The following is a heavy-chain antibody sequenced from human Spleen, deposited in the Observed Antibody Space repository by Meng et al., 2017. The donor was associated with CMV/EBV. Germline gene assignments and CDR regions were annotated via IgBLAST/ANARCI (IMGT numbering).Heavy chain of an antibody. CDR2: INTNSGGT. D-gene: IGHD3-22*01. CDR3: GRSYVDSSGYYPTPFDY. CDR1: SFTGYY. J-gene: IGHJ4*02. V-gene: IGHV1-2*02. Sequence: SFTGYYTIRGLQDTGQGLEGRGGINTNSGGTNYEEKMHGRVNMIRDKYIRTAYMKLRRRTSDDTAVYYCGRSYVDSSGYYPTPFDYWGQGTLVTVSS.